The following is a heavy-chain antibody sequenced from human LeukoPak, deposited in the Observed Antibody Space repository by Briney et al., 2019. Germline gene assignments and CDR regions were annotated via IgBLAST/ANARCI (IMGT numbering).Heavy chain of an antibody. D-gene: IGHD6-6*01. CDR2: IYPGDSDT. J-gene: IGHJ4*02. V-gene: IGHV5-51*01. Sequence: GESLKISCKGSGYSFTNYWIGWVRPMPGKGLEWMGIIYPGDSDTRYSPSFQGQVTISADKSISTAYLQWSSLKASETAMYYCARRVGSSSSFYFDYWGQGTLVTVSS. CDR3: ARRVGSSSSFYFDY. CDR1: GYSFTNYW.